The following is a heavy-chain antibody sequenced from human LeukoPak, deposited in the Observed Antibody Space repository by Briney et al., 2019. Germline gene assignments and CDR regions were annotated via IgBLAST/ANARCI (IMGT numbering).Heavy chain of an antibody. V-gene: IGHV4-59*01. CDR1: GGSICSYY. J-gene: IGHJ1*01. D-gene: IGHD2-21*02. CDR3: ARVGLLFGAEYFQH. Sequence: SETLSLTCTVSGGSICSYYWSWIRQPPGKGLEWIGYIYYSGSTNYNPSLKSRVTISVDTSKNQFSLKLSSVTAADTAVYYCARVGLLFGAEYFQHWGQGTLVTVSS. CDR2: IYYSGST.